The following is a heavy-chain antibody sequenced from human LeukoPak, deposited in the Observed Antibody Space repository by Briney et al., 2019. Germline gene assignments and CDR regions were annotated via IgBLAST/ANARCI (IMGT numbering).Heavy chain of an antibody. J-gene: IGHJ4*02. D-gene: IGHD6-19*01. V-gene: IGHV3-74*01. CDR1: GFTFSSYW. CDR2: INSDGSSR. CDR3: ARDWLAVAGFFDY. Sequence: GGSLRLSCAASGFTFSSYWMHWVRQAPGKGLVWVSRINSDGSSRSYADSVKGRFTISRDNAKNTLYLQMNSLRAEDTAVYYCARDWLAVAGFFDYWGQGTLVTVSS.